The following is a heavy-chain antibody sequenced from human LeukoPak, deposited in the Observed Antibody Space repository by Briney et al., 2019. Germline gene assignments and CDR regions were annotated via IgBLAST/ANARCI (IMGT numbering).Heavy chain of an antibody. V-gene: IGHV1-69*13. CDR3: ARAQRKAARNYFDY. D-gene: IGHD6-6*01. CDR1: GDTFSSYA. Sequence: SVKVSCKASGDTFSSYATSWVRQAPGQGLEWMGGIIPIFGTANYAQKFQGRVTITADESTSTAYMELSSLRSEDTAVYYCARAQRKAARNYFDYWGQGTLVTVSS. J-gene: IGHJ4*02. CDR2: IIPIFGTA.